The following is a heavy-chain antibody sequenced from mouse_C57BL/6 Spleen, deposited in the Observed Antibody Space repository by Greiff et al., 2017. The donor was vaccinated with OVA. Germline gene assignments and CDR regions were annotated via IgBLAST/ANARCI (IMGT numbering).Heavy chain of an antibody. CDR1: GYTFTSYW. J-gene: IGHJ3*01. D-gene: IGHD3-1*01. CDR2: IYPSDSET. Sequence: QVQLQQPGAELVRPGSSVKLSCKASGYTFTSYWMDWVKQRPGQGLEWIGNIYPSDSETHYNQKFKDKATLTVDKSSSTAYMQLSSLTSEDSAVYYCARSGLRVFAYWGQGTLVTVSA. V-gene: IGHV1-61*01. CDR3: ARSGLRVFAY.